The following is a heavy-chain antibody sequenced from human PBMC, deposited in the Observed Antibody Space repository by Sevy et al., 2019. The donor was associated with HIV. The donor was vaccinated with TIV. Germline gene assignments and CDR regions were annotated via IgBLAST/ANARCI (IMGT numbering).Heavy chain of an antibody. D-gene: IGHD1-26*01. CDR2: ISYDGTNQ. V-gene: IGHV3-30*18. Sequence: LSLTCAASGISFNNYGMHWVRRAPGKGLEWLAVISYDGTNQYYADSVKGRFTISRDDSKNTLYLQMNSLRVEDTAVYYCVQVGGSKWELFEFYAMHVRGQGTTVTVSS. J-gene: IGHJ6*02. CDR1: GISFNNYG. CDR3: VQVGGSKWELFEFYAMHV.